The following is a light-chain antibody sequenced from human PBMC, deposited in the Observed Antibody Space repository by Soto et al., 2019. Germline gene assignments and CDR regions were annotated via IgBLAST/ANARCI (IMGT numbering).Light chain of an antibody. CDR2: EVN. CDR1: GSDVGGYKY. J-gene: IGLJ1*01. V-gene: IGLV2-8*01. Sequence: QSVLTQPPSASGSPGQSVTISCTGTGSDVGGYKYVSWYQQHPGNAPKLIIYEVNKRPSGVPDRFSGSKSGNTASLTVSGLQAEDEADFYCSSYTTTGLYVFGSGTKVTVL. CDR3: SSYTTTGLYV.